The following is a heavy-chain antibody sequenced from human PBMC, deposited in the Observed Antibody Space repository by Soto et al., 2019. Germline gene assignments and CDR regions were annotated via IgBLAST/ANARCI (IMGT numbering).Heavy chain of an antibody. CDR1: GFTFSTYW. Sequence: EVQLLGSGGGLVQPGGSLRLSCVASGFTFSTYWMNWGRQAPGMGLEWVANINPDGSVGTYVDSVKGRFTTARDNAKNSLYLHMNRLRADDTAVYFCAGWGGHEYNYWGQGTLVTVSS. CDR2: INPDGSVG. V-gene: IGHV3-7*03. CDR3: AGWGGHEYNY. J-gene: IGHJ4*02. D-gene: IGHD6-6*01.